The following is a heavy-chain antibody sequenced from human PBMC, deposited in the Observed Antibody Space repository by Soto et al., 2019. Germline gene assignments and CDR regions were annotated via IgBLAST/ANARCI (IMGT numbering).Heavy chain of an antibody. CDR2: IVVGSGNT. Sequence: GASVKVSCKASGFTFTSSAVQWVRQARGQRLEWIGWIVVGSGNTNYAQKFQERVTITRDMSTSTAYMELSSLRSEDTAVYYCAAPYCSGGSCYPYAFDIWGQGTMVT. D-gene: IGHD2-15*01. CDR3: AAPYCSGGSCYPYAFDI. J-gene: IGHJ3*02. V-gene: IGHV1-58*01. CDR1: GFTFTSSA.